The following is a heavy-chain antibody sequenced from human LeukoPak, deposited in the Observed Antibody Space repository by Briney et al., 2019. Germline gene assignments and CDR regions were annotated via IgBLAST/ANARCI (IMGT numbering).Heavy chain of an antibody. CDR3: ARRPYSSGWYYFDY. J-gene: IGHJ4*02. CDR1: GGSISSSNW. CDR2: IYHSGST. Sequence: KPSETLSLTCAVSGGSISSSNWWSWVRQPPGKGLEWIGEIYHSGSTNYNPSLKSRVTISVDKSKNQFSLKLSSVTAADTAVYYCARRPYSSGWYYFDYWGQGTLVTVSS. V-gene: IGHV4-4*02. D-gene: IGHD6-19*01.